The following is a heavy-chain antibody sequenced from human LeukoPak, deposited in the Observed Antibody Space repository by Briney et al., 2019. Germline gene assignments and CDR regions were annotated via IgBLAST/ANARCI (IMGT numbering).Heavy chain of an antibody. CDR2: IDPSGNST. V-gene: IGHV1-46*01. CDR1: GYTFTSYY. J-gene: IGHJ4*02. CDR3: ARDSVLVSSSHYYDSSGSELDY. D-gene: IGHD3-22*01. Sequence: GASVKVSCKASGYTFTSYYMHWVRQAPGQGLEWMGIIDPSGNSTSYAQNFQGRVTMTTDTSTSTAYMELRSLRSDDTAVYYCARDSVLVSSSHYYDSSGSELDYWGQGTLVTVSS.